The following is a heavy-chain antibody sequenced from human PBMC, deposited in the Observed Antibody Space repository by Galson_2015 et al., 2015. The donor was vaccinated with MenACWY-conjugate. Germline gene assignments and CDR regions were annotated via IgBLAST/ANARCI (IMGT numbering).Heavy chain of an antibody. V-gene: IGHV1-46*01. CDR2: ISPSAGIT. J-gene: IGHJ3*02. Sequence: SVKVSCKASGYIFTLYYIHWARQAPGQGLEWMGTISPSAGITHYAQKFQGRVSMSRDTSTTTVYMELSSLRSEDTAVYYCAKVMLVGGSDGFDIWGQGTMVTVSS. CDR1: GYIFTLYY. CDR3: AKVMLVGGSDGFDI. D-gene: IGHD2-8*02.